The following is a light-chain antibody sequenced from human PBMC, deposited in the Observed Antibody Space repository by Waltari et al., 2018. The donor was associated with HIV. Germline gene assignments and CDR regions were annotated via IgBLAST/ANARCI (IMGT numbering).Light chain of an antibody. J-gene: IGLJ2*01. CDR2: DDN. CDR3: QVWDSSNDHVV. V-gene: IGLV3-21*02. Sequence: SVAPGQTAILTCGGNNLATKNVHWYQQKPGQAPVLVVHDDNDRPSGIPERISGSNSGNTATLAISRVEAGDEADYYCQVWDSSNDHVVFGGGTKLTVL. CDR1: NLATKN.